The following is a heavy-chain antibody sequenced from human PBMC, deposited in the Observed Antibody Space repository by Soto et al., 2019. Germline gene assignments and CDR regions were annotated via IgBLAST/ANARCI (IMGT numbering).Heavy chain of an antibody. CDR2: IIPIFGTA. CDR3: ARVVGALGHWFDP. Sequence: GASVKVSCKASGGTFSSYAISWVRQAPGQGLEWMGGIIPIFGTANYAQKFQGRVTITADESTSTAYMELRSLRSDDTAVYYCARVVGALGHWFDPWGQGTLVTVPS. D-gene: IGHD1-26*01. J-gene: IGHJ5*02. V-gene: IGHV1-69*13. CDR1: GGTFSSYA.